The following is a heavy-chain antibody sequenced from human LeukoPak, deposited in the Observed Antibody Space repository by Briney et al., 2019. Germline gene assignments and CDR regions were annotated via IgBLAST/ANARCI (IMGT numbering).Heavy chain of an antibody. CDR2: INHSGST. V-gene: IGHV4-34*01. CDR3: ARRRTAYYYGSGSYYTYFDY. J-gene: IGHJ4*02. Sequence: PSETLSLTCAVYGGSFSGYYWSWIRQPPGKGLEWIGEINHSGSTNYNPSLKSRVTISVDTSKNQFSLKLSSVSAADTAVYYCARRRTAYYYGSGSYYTYFDYWGQGTLVTVSS. D-gene: IGHD3-10*01. CDR1: GGSFSGYY.